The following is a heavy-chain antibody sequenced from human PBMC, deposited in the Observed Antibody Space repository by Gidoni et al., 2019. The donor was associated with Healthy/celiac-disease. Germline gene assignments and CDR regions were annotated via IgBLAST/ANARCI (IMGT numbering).Heavy chain of an antibody. V-gene: IGHV3-33*01. CDR3: ARSTYYYDSSGSDPYYFDY. D-gene: IGHD3-22*01. CDR2: IWYDGSNK. Sequence: QVQLVESGGGVVQPGRSLRLSCAASGFTFSSDGMHWVRQAPGKGLEGVAVIWYDGSNKYYADSVKGRFTISRDNSKNTLYLQMNSLRAEDTAVYYCARSTYYYDSSGSDPYYFDYWGQGTLVTVSS. J-gene: IGHJ4*02. CDR1: GFTFSSDG.